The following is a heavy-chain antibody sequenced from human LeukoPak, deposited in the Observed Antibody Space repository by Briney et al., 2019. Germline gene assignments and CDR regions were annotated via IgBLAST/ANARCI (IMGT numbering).Heavy chain of an antibody. Sequence: SETLSLTCTVSGGSISSYYWSWIRQPPGKGLEWIGYIYYSGSTNYNPSPKSRVTISVDTSKNQFSLKLSSVTAADTAVYYCARDSSGYYDSSGLDYWGQGTLVTVSS. CDR2: IYYSGST. CDR1: GGSISSYY. CDR3: ARDSSGYYDSSGLDY. D-gene: IGHD3-22*01. J-gene: IGHJ4*02. V-gene: IGHV4-59*01.